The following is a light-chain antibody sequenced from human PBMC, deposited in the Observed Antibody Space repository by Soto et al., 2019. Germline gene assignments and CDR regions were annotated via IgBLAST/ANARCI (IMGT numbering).Light chain of an antibody. CDR2: GAS. Sequence: IVMTQSPATLSVSPGERATLSCRASQSVSSNLAWYQQKPGQAPRLLIYGASTRATGIPARFSGSGSGTEFTLTISSLQSEDFAVHYCQQFTNWPPTWTFGQGTKVEIK. J-gene: IGKJ1*01. CDR1: QSVSSN. CDR3: QQFTNWPPTWT. V-gene: IGKV3-15*01.